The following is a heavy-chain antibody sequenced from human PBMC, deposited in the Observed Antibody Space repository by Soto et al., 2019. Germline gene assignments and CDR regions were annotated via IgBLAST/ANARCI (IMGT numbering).Heavy chain of an antibody. Sequence: QVQLVESGGGVVQPGRSLRLSCGASGFTLRSYGLHWVRQAPGKGLEWVAVIWHDGSKKYYADSVKGRFTISRDNSKNTLYLQMNNLRAEDTAVYDCARDRGSDDPIDYWGQGTLVTVSS. CDR2: IWHDGSKK. J-gene: IGHJ4*02. CDR3: ARDRGSDDPIDY. V-gene: IGHV3-33*01. CDR1: GFTLRSYG. D-gene: IGHD2-21*01.